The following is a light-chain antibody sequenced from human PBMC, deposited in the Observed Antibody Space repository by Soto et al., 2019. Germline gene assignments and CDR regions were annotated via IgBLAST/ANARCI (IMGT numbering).Light chain of an antibody. Sequence: EIVMTQPPSTLSVFPGERDTLFCRASQSVFSSLAWYQQKPGQGPRLLIYDASMRATGIPDRFSGSGSGTDFTLTISSLQPDDFATYYCQHYNSYSEAFGQGTKVDIK. V-gene: IGKV3D-15*01. CDR3: QHYNSYSEA. CDR2: DAS. CDR1: QSVFSS. J-gene: IGKJ1*01.